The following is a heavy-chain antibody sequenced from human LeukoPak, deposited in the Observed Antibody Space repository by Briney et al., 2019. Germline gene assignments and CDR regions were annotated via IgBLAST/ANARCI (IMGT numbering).Heavy chain of an antibody. J-gene: IGHJ4*02. V-gene: IGHV3-23*01. Sequence: PGGSLRLSCAASGFTFSSYAMSWVRQAPGKGLEWVSAISGSGGSTYYADSVKGRFTISRDNSKNTLYLQMNSLRAEDTAVYYCAKDPSSAVAGTGKDYWGQGTLVTVSS. CDR1: GFTFSSYA. CDR3: AKDPSSAVAGTGKDY. CDR2: ISGSGGST. D-gene: IGHD6-19*01.